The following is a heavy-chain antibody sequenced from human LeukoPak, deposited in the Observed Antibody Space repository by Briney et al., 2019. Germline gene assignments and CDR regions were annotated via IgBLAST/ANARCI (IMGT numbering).Heavy chain of an antibody. J-gene: IGHJ4*02. CDR3: ARLDNWNGYYFDY. CDR1: GGSISSSSHF. Sequence: SETLSLTCTVSGGSISSSSHFWGWIRQPPGKGLEWIGSIYYNGSTYHNSSLKSRLTISVDTSKNQFSLKLSSVTAADTAVFYCARLDNWNGYYFDYWGQGTLVTVSS. V-gene: IGHV4-39*01. CDR2: IYYNGST. D-gene: IGHD1-20*01.